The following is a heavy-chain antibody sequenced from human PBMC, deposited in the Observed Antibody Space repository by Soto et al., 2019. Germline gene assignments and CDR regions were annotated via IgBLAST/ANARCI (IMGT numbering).Heavy chain of an antibody. J-gene: IGHJ4*02. CDR1: GGSFSGYY. CDR2: INHSGST. V-gene: IGHV4-34*01. CDR3: ARGRDSSSSLHTRFDY. D-gene: IGHD6-6*01. Sequence: KQSQTLSLTCAVYGGSFSGYYWSWIRQPPGKGLEWIGEINHSGSTNYNPSLKSRVTISVDTSKNQFSLKLSSVTAADTAVYYCARGRDSSSSLHTRFDYWGQGTLVTVSS.